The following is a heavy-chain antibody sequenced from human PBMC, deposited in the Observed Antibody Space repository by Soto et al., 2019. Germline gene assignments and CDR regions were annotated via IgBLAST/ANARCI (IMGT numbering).Heavy chain of an antibody. CDR1: GFTFSSYA. V-gene: IGHV3-23*01. CDR3: ARRGSGSYSDY. CDR2: ISGSGGST. D-gene: IGHD1-26*01. J-gene: IGHJ4*02. Sequence: EVQLLESGGGLVQPGGSLRLSCAASGFTFSSYAMRWVRQAPGKGLEWVSAISGSGGSTYYADSVKGRFTISRDNSKNTLYLQMNSVRAEDSAVYYCARRGSGSYSDYWGPGTLVTVSS.